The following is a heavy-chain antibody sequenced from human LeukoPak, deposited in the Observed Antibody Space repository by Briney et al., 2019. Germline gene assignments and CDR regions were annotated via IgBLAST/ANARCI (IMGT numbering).Heavy chain of an antibody. Sequence: ASVKVSCKASGYTFTGYYMHWVRQAPGQGLEWMGWINPNSGGTNYAQKFQGRVTMTRDTSISTAYMELSRLRSDDTAVYYCARVPGYDSSGYLRYWGQGTLVTVSS. D-gene: IGHD3-22*01. J-gene: IGHJ4*02. CDR3: ARVPGYDSSGYLRY. V-gene: IGHV1-2*02. CDR1: GYTFTGYY. CDR2: INPNSGGT.